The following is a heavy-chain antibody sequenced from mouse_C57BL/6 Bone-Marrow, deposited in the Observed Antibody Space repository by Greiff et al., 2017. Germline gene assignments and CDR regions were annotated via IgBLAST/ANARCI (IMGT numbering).Heavy chain of an antibody. J-gene: IGHJ2*01. D-gene: IGHD1-1*01. CDR3: ARQITSFDY. CDR1: GFTFSSYG. V-gene: IGHV5-6*01. Sequence: EVKLVESGGDLVKPGGSLKLSCAASGFTFSSYGMSWVRQTPDKRLEWVATISSGGSYTSYPDSVKGRFTISRDNAKNTLYLQMSSLKSEDTAMYYCARQITSFDYWGQGTTLTVSS. CDR2: ISSGGSYT.